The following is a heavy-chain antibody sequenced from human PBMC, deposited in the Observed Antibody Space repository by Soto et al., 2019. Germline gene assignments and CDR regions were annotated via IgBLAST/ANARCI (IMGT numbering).Heavy chain of an antibody. CDR2: INHSGST. CDR1: GGSFSGYY. D-gene: IGHD3-10*01. J-gene: IGHJ6*02. V-gene: IGHV4-34*01. Sequence: SETLSLTSAVYGGSFSGYYWSWIRQPPGKGLEWIGEINHSGSTNYNPSLKNRVTISVDTSKNQFSRKLCSVTAADTAVYYCARVNSIAMSYGSGSYYTSSYYYYGMDVWGQGTTVTVSS. CDR3: ARVNSIAMSYGSGSYYTSSYYYYGMDV.